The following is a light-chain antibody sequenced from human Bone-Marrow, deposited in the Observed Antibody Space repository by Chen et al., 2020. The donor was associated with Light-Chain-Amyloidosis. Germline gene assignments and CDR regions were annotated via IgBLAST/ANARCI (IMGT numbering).Light chain of an antibody. Sequence: SYERTQPPSVSVSPGQTSSITCSGDDLPTKYAYWYQQKPGQAPVLVIHRDTERPSGISERFSGSSSGRTATLTISGVQAEDEADYHCQSADSSGTYEVIFGGGTKLTVL. CDR1: DLPTKY. CDR3: QSADSSGTYEVI. J-gene: IGLJ2*01. V-gene: IGLV3-25*03. CDR2: RDT.